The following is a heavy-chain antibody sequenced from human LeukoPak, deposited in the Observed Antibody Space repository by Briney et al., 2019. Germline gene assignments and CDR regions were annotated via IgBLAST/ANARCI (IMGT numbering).Heavy chain of an antibody. CDR3: ARDIRGPTGFDSSGRDTLDY. Sequence: GGSLRLSCAASGFTFSSYAMTWVRQAPGRGLEWVSAISASGGSTYYADSVKGRFTISRDNSNNMLYLQMNSLRPEDTAVYFCARDIRGPTGFDSSGRDTLDYWGQGTLVTVSS. V-gene: IGHV3-23*01. J-gene: IGHJ4*02. CDR1: GFTFSSYA. CDR2: ISASGGST. D-gene: IGHD3-22*01.